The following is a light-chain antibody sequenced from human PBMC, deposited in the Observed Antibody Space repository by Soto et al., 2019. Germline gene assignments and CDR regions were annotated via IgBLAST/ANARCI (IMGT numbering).Light chain of an antibody. CDR2: EVS. CDR1: SSDVGAYNY. Sequence: LTQPASVSGSPGQSITISCTGTSSDVGAYNYVSWYQQHPGKAPKLIISEVSNRPSGVSNRFSGSKSGNTASLTISGLQAEDEADYYCSSYTSSSTVVFGGGTKLTVL. CDR3: SSYTSSSTVV. J-gene: IGLJ2*01. V-gene: IGLV2-14*01.